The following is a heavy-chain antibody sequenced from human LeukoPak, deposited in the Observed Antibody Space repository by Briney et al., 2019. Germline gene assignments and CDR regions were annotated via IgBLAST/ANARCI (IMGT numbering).Heavy chain of an antibody. Sequence: GESLRLSCAASGFTFSSYWMHWVRQAPGKGLVWVSRINSDGSSTSYADSVKGRFTISRDNAKNTLYLQMNSLRTEDTAVYYCAKDGGGTDFDYWGQGTLVTVSS. CDR1: GFTFSSYW. D-gene: IGHD1-26*01. CDR3: AKDGGGTDFDY. CDR2: INSDGSST. V-gene: IGHV3-74*01. J-gene: IGHJ4*02.